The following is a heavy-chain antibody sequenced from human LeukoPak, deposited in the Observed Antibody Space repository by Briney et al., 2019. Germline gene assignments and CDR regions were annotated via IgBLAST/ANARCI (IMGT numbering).Heavy chain of an antibody. V-gene: IGHV4-38-2*02. Sequence: PSETLSLTCTVSGYSISSGYYWGWIRQPSGKGLEWIGSIDHSGGSYYNPSLKSRVTMSVDTSKNQFSLNLSSVTAADTAVYYCARDRGRKQLGIDYWGQGTLVTVSS. CDR2: IDHSGGS. CDR3: ARDRGRKQLGIDY. D-gene: IGHD6-6*01. J-gene: IGHJ4*02. CDR1: GYSISSGYY.